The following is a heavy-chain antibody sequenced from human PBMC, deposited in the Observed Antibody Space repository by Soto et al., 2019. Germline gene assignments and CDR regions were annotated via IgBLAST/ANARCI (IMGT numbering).Heavy chain of an antibody. CDR1: VSSVGCC. D-gene: IGHD2-2*01. Sequence: VSSVGCCRSCKRQPPGKGLEWIGYIYYTGSTNYNPSLKSRVTISVDTSKNQFSLKLTSVAAADTAVYYCARGVVGRPLDYWGQGTLVTVSS. CDR2: IYYTGST. CDR3: ARGVVGRPLDY. V-gene: IGHV4-61*08. J-gene: IGHJ4*02.